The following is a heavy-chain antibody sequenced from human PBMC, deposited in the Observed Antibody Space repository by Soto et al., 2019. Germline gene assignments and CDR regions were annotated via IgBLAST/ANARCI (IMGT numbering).Heavy chain of an antibody. CDR3: ARISRYCSGGDCHA. CDR1: GVSFNSYD. J-gene: IGHJ5*02. D-gene: IGHD2-15*01. V-gene: IGHV3-30*03. CDR2: ISYDGSNT. Sequence: QAHLVESGGGVVQPGTSLRLSCAASGVSFNSYDMHWVRQAPGKGPEWVAIISYDGSNTYYSDSVRGRFTISRENSKDTLYLQMHSLRSEDTAIYDCARISRYCSGGDCHAWGQGTQVTVSS.